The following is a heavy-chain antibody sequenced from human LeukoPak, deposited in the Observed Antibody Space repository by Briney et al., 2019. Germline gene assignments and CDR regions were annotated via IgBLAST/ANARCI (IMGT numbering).Heavy chain of an antibody. D-gene: IGHD3-22*01. CDR2: INPSGGST. CDR3: ARRGLDSSGYYPFDY. Sequence: ASVKVSCKASGYTFTSYYMHWVRQAPGQGLEWMGIINPSGGSTSYAQKSQGRVTMTRDTSTSTVYMELSSLRSEDTAVYYCARRGLDSSGYYPFDYWGQGTLVTVSS. V-gene: IGHV1-46*01. CDR1: GYTFTSYY. J-gene: IGHJ4*02.